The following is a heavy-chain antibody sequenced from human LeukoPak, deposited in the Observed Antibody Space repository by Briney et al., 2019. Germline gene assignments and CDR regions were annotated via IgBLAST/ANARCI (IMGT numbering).Heavy chain of an antibody. CDR1: GGSISSNSCY. D-gene: IGHD5-24*01. V-gene: IGHV4-39*01. Sequence: SETLSLTCTVSGGSISSNSCYWGWIRQPPGKGLEWIGSIYYSGSTYYNPSLKSRVTISVDTSKNQFSLKLSSVTAADTAVYYCARHPDGSLTWSDYWGQGTLVTVSS. CDR2: IYYSGST. CDR3: ARHPDGSLTWSDY. J-gene: IGHJ4*02.